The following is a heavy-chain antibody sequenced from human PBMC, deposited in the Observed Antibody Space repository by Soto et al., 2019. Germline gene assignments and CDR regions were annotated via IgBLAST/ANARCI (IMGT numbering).Heavy chain of an antibody. CDR3: ARTFTPPKEIVWFDP. CDR2: IYYSGST. Sequence: SETLSLTCTVSGGSISSSSYYWGWIRQPPGKGLEWIGSIYYSGSTYYNPSLKSRVTISVDTSKNQFSLKLSSVTAADTTVYYCARTFTPPKEIVWFDPWGQGTLVTVSS. CDR1: GGSISSSSYY. J-gene: IGHJ5*02. D-gene: IGHD5-12*01. V-gene: IGHV4-39*01.